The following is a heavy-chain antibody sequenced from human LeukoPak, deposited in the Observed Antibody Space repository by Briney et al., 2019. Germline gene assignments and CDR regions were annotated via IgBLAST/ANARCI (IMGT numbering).Heavy chain of an antibody. J-gene: IGHJ3*02. CDR3: ARAGGDGIMITFGGVIISGAFDI. Sequence: ASVKVSCKASGYTFSGYYMHWVRQAPGQGVEWMGWINPNSGGTNYAQKFQGRVTMTRGTSISTAYMELSRLRSDDTAVYYCARAGGDGIMITFGGVIISGAFDIWGQGTMVTVSS. D-gene: IGHD3-16*02. CDR2: INPNSGGT. CDR1: GYTFSGYY. V-gene: IGHV1-2*02.